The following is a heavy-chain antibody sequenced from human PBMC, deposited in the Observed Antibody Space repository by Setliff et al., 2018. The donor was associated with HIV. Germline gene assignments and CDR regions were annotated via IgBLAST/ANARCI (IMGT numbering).Heavy chain of an antibody. CDR1: GGTFSSYA. CDR3: ARGESSSWYYNHAFDI. CDR2: IIPILGIA. V-gene: IGHV1-69*10. Sequence: ASVKVSCKASGGTFSSYAISWMRQAPGQGLEWMGGIIPILGIANYAQKCQGRVTINADESTSTAYMELSSLRSEDTAVYYCARGESSSWYYNHAFDIWGQGTMVTVSS. J-gene: IGHJ3*02. D-gene: IGHD6-13*01.